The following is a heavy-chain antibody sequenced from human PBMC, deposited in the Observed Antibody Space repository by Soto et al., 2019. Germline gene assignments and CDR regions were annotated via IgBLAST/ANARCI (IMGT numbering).Heavy chain of an antibody. CDR1: GFTFSSYW. CDR2: IKQDGSEK. Sequence: GGSLRLSCAASGFTFSSYWMSWVRQAPGKGLEWVANIKQDGSEKYYVDSVKGRFTISRDNAKNSLYLQMNSLRAEDTAVYYCARDGPVTEDAFDIWGQGTMVTVSS. CDR3: ARDGPVTEDAFDI. D-gene: IGHD2-21*02. J-gene: IGHJ3*02. V-gene: IGHV3-7*01.